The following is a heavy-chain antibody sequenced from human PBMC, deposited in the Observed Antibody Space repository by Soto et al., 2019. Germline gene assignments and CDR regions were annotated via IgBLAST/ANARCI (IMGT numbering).Heavy chain of an antibody. J-gene: IGHJ5*02. CDR1: GFSLRNGGVG. Sequence: QITLKESGPTLVKSTQTLTLTCSFSGFSLRNGGVGVGWIRQPPGKDLGWVALIYWNDDKRYSPFLKNRLTLIKDTFKDQVVLTMTNVDPVDTATYYCAHKLDTVDWFGPWGQGILVTVSS. D-gene: IGHD5-18*01. CDR3: AHKLDTVDWFGP. V-gene: IGHV2-5*01. CDR2: IYWNDDK.